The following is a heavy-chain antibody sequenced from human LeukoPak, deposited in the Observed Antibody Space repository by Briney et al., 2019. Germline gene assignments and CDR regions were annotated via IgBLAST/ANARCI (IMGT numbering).Heavy chain of an antibody. CDR3: ARSISWSGSDP. D-gene: IGHD3-10*01. CDR2: ITSSGRSI. V-gene: IGHV3-11*04. J-gene: IGHJ5*02. CDR1: GFTFSDYD. Sequence: GGSLRLSCAASGFTFSDYDMSWIRQAPGKGLEWVSYITSSGRSIYYADSVKGRFTVSRDNAKNSLYLQMNSLRAEDAAVYYCARSISWSGSDPWGQGTLVTVSS.